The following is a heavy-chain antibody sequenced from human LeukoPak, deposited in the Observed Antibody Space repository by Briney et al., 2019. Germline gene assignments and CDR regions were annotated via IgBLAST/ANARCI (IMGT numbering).Heavy chain of an antibody. V-gene: IGHV1-8*03. D-gene: IGHD3-22*01. CDR2: MNPNSGNT. Sequence: ASVKVSCKASGYTFTNYDINWVRQAPGQGLEWMGWMNPNSGNTGYAHKFQGRVTITRNTSISTAYMELSSLRSEDTAVYYCARLDSYDSSGYDAFDIWGQGTMVTVSS. CDR1: GYTFTNYD. J-gene: IGHJ3*02. CDR3: ARLDSYDSSGYDAFDI.